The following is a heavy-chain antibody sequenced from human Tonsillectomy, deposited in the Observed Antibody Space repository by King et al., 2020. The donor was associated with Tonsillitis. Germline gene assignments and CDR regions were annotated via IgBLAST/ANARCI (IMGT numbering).Heavy chain of an antibody. D-gene: IGHD2-2*01. CDR1: GFTFSSYG. CDR3: AKVAYCSSDSCDDFDY. V-gene: IGHV3-30*18. CDR2: ISYDGSNK. J-gene: IGHJ4*02. Sequence: HVQLVESGGGVVQPGRSLRLSCAASGFTFSSYGMHWVRQAPGKGLEWVAVISYDGSNKYYADSVKGRFTISRDNSKNMLYLQMNSLRAEDTAVFYCAKVAYCSSDSCDDFDYWCQGTLVTVSS.